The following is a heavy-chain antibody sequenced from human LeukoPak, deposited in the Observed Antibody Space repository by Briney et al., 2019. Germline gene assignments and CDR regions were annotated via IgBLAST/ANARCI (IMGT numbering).Heavy chain of an antibody. CDR1: SGSIGSYY. CDR3: ARQVVTTAPLGY. CDR2: IFYSGTT. Sequence: SETLSLTCIVSSGSIGSYYWSWIRQPPGKGLEWIGYIFYSGTTNYNPSLKSRATISVDTSKNQFSLKLTSVTAADTAVYYCARQVVTTAPLGYWGQGTLVTVSS. D-gene: IGHD2-21*02. J-gene: IGHJ4*02. V-gene: IGHV4-59*01.